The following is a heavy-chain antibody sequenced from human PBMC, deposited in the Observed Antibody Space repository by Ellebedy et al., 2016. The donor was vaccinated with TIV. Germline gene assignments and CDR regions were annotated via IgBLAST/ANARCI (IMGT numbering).Heavy chain of an antibody. J-gene: IGHJ2*01. CDR2: ISYDGSNK. V-gene: IGHV3-30*01. D-gene: IGHD2-15*01. CDR3: ARDGGGRHLGSYRYFDL. Sequence: GESLKISCAASGFTFSSYAMHWVRQAPGKGLEWVAVISYDGSNKYYADSVKGRFTISRDNSKNTLYLQMNSLRAEDTAVYYCARDGGGRHLGSYRYFDLWGRGTLVTVSS. CDR1: GFTFSSYA.